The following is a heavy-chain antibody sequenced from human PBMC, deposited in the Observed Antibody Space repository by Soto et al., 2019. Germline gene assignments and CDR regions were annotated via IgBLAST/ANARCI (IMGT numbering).Heavy chain of an antibody. CDR1: GFTFDDYA. CDR3: VRSKGGYSYGTPFDY. D-gene: IGHD5-18*01. CDR2: ISWNSGNI. J-gene: IGHJ4*02. V-gene: IGHV3-9*01. Sequence: EVQLEESGGALVQPGRSLRLSCAASGFTFDDYAMYWVRQVLGKGLEWVSSISWNSGNIDYADSVKGRFTTSRDNAKNSLYLQMHSLRPEDTAFYYRVRSKGGYSYGTPFDYWGQGTLVTVSS.